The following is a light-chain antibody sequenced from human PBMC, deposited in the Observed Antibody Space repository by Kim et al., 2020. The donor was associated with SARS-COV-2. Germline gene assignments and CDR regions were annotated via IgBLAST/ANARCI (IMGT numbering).Light chain of an antibody. CDR1: QSVSRS. Sequence: EIVMTQSPATLSVSAGERVTLSCRASQSVSRSLAWYQQKSGQAPRLLIYDASTRATDIPDRFSGDGSGTEFTLTISGLQSEDFALYHCQQYNYWPPWTFGQGTKVDIK. J-gene: IGKJ1*01. CDR2: DAS. V-gene: IGKV3-15*01. CDR3: QQYNYWPPWT.